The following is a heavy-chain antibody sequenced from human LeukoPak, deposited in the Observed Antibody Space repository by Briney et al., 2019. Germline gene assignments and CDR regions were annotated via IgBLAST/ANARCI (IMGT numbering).Heavy chain of an antibody. D-gene: IGHD1-7*01. V-gene: IGHV3-23*01. CDR1: GFTFSSYA. J-gene: IGHJ4*02. CDR2: ISGSGSNT. CDR3: TSPQRGRNNWNYF. Sequence: GGSLRLSCAASGFTFSSYAMNWVRQAPGKGLEWVSTISGSGSNTYYADSVKGRFTISRDNSKNTLYLQMNSLRAEDTAVYYCTSPQRGRNNWNYFWGQGTLVTVSS.